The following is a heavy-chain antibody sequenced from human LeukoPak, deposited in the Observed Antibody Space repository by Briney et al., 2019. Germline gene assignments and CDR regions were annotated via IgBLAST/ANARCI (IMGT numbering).Heavy chain of an antibody. Sequence: ASVKVTCKASGYTFTGYYMHWVRQAPGQGLEWMGWINPNSGGTNYAQKFQGRVTMTRDTSISTAYMELSRLRSDDTAVYYCARAVVPAAMVWFDPWGQGTLVTVSS. CDR3: ARAVVPAAMVWFDP. J-gene: IGHJ5*02. D-gene: IGHD2-2*01. V-gene: IGHV1-2*02. CDR1: GYTFTGYY. CDR2: INPNSGGT.